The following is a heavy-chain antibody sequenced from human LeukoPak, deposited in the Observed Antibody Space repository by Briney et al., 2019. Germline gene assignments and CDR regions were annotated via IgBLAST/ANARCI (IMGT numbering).Heavy chain of an antibody. CDR2: INPSGGST. J-gene: IGHJ4*02. V-gene: IGHV1-46*01. CDR1: GYTFTSYY. Sequence: ASVKVSCKASGYTFTSYYMHWVRQAPGQGLEWMGIINPSGGSTSYAQKFQGRVTMTRDTSTSTVYMELSSLRSEDTAVYYCALNDYGGNSVDYWGQGTLVTLSS. CDR3: ALNDYGGNSVDY. D-gene: IGHD4-23*01.